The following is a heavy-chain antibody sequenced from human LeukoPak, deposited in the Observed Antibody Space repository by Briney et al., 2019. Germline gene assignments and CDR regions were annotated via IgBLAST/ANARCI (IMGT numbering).Heavy chain of an antibody. Sequence: GGSLRLSCAASGFTFSSYGMHWVRQAPGKGLEWVAVIWYDGSNKYYADSVKGRFTISRDNSKNTLYLQMNSLRAEDTAVYYCAKVDSRTTVTTPFWYFDLWGRGTLVTVSS. CDR3: AKVDSRTTVTTPFWYFDL. D-gene: IGHD4-17*01. CDR1: GFTFSSYG. CDR2: IWYDGSNK. V-gene: IGHV3-33*06. J-gene: IGHJ2*01.